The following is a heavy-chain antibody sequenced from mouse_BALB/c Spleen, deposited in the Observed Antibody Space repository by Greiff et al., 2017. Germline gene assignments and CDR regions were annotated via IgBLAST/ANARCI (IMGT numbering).Heavy chain of an antibody. V-gene: IGHV5-12-2*01. CDR2: ISNGGGST. J-gene: IGHJ4*01. CDR1: GFTFSSYT. Sequence: EVHLVESGGGLVQPGGSLKLSCAASGFTFSSYTMSWVRQTPEKRLEWVAYISNGGGSTYYPDTVKGRFTISRDNAKNTLYLQMSSLKYEDTAMYYCARRFYSGAMDYWGQGTSVTVSS. CDR3: ARRFYSGAMDY. D-gene: IGHD2-1*01.